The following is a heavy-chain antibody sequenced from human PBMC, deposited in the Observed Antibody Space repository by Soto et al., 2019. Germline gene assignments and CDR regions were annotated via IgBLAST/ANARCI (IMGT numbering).Heavy chain of an antibody. V-gene: IGHV3-23*01. Sequence: GGSLRLSCAASGFSFRSYAMSWVRQAPGKGLEWVSSISGSGGSTYYADSVKGRFTISRDNSKNMLYLQMTSLRAEDTAVYYCAKKQQLVYVYFFDYWGQGTLVTVSS. D-gene: IGHD6-13*01. CDR2: ISGSGGST. J-gene: IGHJ4*02. CDR1: GFSFRSYA. CDR3: AKKQQLVYVYFFDY.